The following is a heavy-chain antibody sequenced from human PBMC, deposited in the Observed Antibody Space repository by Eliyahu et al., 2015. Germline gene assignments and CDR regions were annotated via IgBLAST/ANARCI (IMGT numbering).Heavy chain of an antibody. CDR3: ARAGGGRLWFDR. CDR2: ISASKGDT. V-gene: IGHV1-3*01. D-gene: IGHD3-16*01. J-gene: IGHJ5*02. Sequence: QVQLVQSGAEVXKPGASVNVSXXXXGXNLAMLAMHWVRQAPGQGLEWMGWISASKGDTKFSQKFQGRVTXTRDTSTSTVYMHLSSLKSEDTAAYYCARAGGGRLWFDRWGQGTLVTVSA. CDR1: GXNLAMLA.